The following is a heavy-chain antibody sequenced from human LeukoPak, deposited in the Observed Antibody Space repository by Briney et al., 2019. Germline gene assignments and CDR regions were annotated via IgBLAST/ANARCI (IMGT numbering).Heavy chain of an antibody. D-gene: IGHD3-16*01. CDR3: ARGTRLGVVDY. J-gene: IGHJ4*02. CDR2: IGTAGDT. V-gene: IGHV3-13*01. Sequence: GGSLRFSCAASGFAFSSYDMHWVRQATGKSLEWVSVIGTAGDTYYPGPVKGRFTISRENAKNSLCLQMNSLRAGDTAVYYCARGTRLGVVDYWGQGTLVTVSS. CDR1: GFAFSSYD.